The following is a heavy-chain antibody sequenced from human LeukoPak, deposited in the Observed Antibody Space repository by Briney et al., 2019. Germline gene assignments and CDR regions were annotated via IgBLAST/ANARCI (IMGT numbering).Heavy chain of an antibody. Sequence: ASVKVSCKASGYTFTSNALGWVRQAPGQGLEWMGWINTNTGNPTYAQGFTGRFVFSLDTSVSTAYLQISSLKAEDTAVYYCARDLVPYCGGDCSGNWFDPWGQGTLVTVSS. CDR2: INTNTGNP. CDR3: ARDLVPYCGGDCSGNWFDP. V-gene: IGHV7-4-1*02. CDR1: GYTFTSNA. J-gene: IGHJ5*02. D-gene: IGHD2-21*02.